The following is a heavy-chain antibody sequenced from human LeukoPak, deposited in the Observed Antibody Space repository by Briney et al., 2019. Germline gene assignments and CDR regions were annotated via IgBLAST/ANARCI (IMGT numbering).Heavy chain of an antibody. Sequence: GGSLRLSCAASGFTFSSYWTSWVRQAPGKGLEWVANIKQDGSEKYYVDSVKGRFTISRDNAKNSLYLQMNSLRAEDTAVYYCARDRNDILTGWNWFDPWGQGTLVTVSS. J-gene: IGHJ5*02. V-gene: IGHV3-7*01. D-gene: IGHD3-9*01. CDR3: ARDRNDILTGWNWFDP. CDR1: GFTFSSYW. CDR2: IKQDGSEK.